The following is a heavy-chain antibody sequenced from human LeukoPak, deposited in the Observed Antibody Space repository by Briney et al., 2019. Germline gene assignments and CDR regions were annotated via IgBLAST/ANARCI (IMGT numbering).Heavy chain of an antibody. D-gene: IGHD3-10*01. Sequence: PGGSLRLSCAASGFTFSSYCMDWVRQTPGKGLEWVSSISSSSSYIYYADSVKGRFTISRDNAKNSLYLQMNSLRAEDTALYYCVKDRVWFGELLNLLFDNWGQGTRVTVSS. CDR2: ISSSSSYI. V-gene: IGHV3-21*04. CDR3: VKDRVWFGELLNLLFDN. CDR1: GFTFSSYC. J-gene: IGHJ4*02.